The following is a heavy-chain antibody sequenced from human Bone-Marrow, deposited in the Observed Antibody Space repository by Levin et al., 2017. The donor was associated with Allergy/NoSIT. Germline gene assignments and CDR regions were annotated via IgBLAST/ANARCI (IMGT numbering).Heavy chain of an antibody. J-gene: IGHJ6*02. CDR1: GFTVSSNY. D-gene: IGHD2-15*01. CDR2: IYSGGST. CDR3: ARSERVVVAATVSRSYYYYGMDV. V-gene: IGHV3-66*01. Sequence: GESLKISCAASGFTVSSNYMSWVRQAPGKGLEWVSVIYSGGSTYYADSVKGRFTISRDNSKNTLYLQMNSLRAEDTAVYYCARSERVVVAATVSRSYYYYGMDVWGQGTTVTVSS.